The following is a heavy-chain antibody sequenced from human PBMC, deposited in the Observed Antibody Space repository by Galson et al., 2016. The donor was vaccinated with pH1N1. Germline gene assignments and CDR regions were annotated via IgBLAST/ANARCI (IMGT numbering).Heavy chain of an antibody. CDR2: INQDGSEK. D-gene: IGHD3-9*01. V-gene: IGHV3-7*01. Sequence: CATSGFTFSNYWMHWVRQAPGKGLEWVANINQDGSEKYYVDSVKGRFIISRDNTKSSLYLQMNSLRVEDTAVYYCARRYFDTWGQGTMVTISS. CDR3: ARRYFDT. CDR1: GFTFSNYW. J-gene: IGHJ3*02.